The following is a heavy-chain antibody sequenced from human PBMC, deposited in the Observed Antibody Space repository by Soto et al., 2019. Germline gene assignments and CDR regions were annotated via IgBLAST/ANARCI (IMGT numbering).Heavy chain of an antibody. CDR3: ARGLISGSHYSGGWYYFDS. J-gene: IGHJ4*02. CDR2: INHSGSA. V-gene: IGHV4-34*01. Sequence: SETLSLTCDVYGGSFSDYIWTWIRQTPGKGLQWIGQINHSGSANYNPSLKSRVTISVHTSSSQFSLELSSVTAADTAVYYCARGLISGSHYSGGWYYFDSWGQGTQVTVSS. D-gene: IGHD1-26*01. CDR1: GGSFSDYI.